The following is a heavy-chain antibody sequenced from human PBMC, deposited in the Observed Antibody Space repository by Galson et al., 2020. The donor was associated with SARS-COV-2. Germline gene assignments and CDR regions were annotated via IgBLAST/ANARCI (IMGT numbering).Heavy chain of an antibody. CDR2: IYYRGST. CDR3: ARQGSSGFNGFDT. Sequence: SETLSLTCTVSGCSISSSGYYWSWIRQHPGKSLEWIGYIYYRGSTYYNPSLKSRVTISVNTSKNQFSLKLSSVTAADTAVYYCARQGSSGFNGFDTWGQGTLVTVSS. CDR1: GCSISSSGYY. V-gene: IGHV4-31*03. J-gene: IGHJ5*02. D-gene: IGHD3-22*01.